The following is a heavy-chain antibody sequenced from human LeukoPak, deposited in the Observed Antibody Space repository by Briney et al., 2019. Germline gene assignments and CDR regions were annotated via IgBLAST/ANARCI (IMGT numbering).Heavy chain of an antibody. V-gene: IGHV3-23*01. CDR3: AKDVVGSGYPDDAFDI. Sequence: PGGTLRLSCAASGFTFSSYGMSWVRQAPGKGLEWVSAISGSGGSTYYADSVKGRFTISRDNSKNTLYLQMNSLRAEDTAVYYCAKDVVGSGYPDDAFDIWGQGTMVTVSS. J-gene: IGHJ3*02. D-gene: IGHD3-22*01. CDR2: ISGSGGST. CDR1: GFTFSSYG.